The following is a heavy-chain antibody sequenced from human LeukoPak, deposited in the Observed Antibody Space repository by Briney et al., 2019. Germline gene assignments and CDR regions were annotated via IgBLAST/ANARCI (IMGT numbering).Heavy chain of an antibody. Sequence: KTSETLSLTCTVSGGSISSYYWSWIRQPPGKGLERIAYIYNSGNTNYKPSLKSRVTISVDMSKNQFSLKLSSVTAADTAVYYCARAAVSTRSRFDSWGQGTLVTVSS. CDR1: GGSISSYY. D-gene: IGHD5/OR15-5a*01. V-gene: IGHV4-59*01. CDR2: IYNSGNT. CDR3: ARAAVSTRSRFDS. J-gene: IGHJ4*02.